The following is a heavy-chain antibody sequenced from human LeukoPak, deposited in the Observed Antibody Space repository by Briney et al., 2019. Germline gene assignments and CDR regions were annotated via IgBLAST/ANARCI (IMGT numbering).Heavy chain of an antibody. Sequence: PGRSLRLSCAASGFTFTNYCIHWVRHAPGKGPEWVAVISYDGSNTYYADSVKGRFTTSRDNSKNTVYLQMNSLRPEDTAVYYCARDPTMVRGTMDVWGKGTTVTVSS. D-gene: IGHD3-10*01. CDR1: GFTFTNYC. V-gene: IGHV3-30*04. J-gene: IGHJ6*03. CDR3: ARDPTMVRGTMDV. CDR2: ISYDGSNT.